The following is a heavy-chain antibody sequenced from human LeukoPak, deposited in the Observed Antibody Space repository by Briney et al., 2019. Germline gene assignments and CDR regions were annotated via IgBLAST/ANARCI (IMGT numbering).Heavy chain of an antibody. Sequence: GASVKVSCKASGYTFTSYYMHWVRQAPGQGLEWMGWISAYNGYTNYAQNFQGRVTMTTDASTSTAYMELRSLRSDDTAVYFCVREVTMVRGVITFYHYNGMDVWGQGTAVTVSS. J-gene: IGHJ6*02. D-gene: IGHD3-10*01. CDR2: ISAYNGYT. CDR3: VREVTMVRGVITFYHYNGMDV. CDR1: GYTFTSYY. V-gene: IGHV1-18*04.